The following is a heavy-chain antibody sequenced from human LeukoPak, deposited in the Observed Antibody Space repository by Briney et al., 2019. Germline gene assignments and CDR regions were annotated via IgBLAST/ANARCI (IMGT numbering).Heavy chain of an antibody. J-gene: IGHJ4*02. Sequence: ASVKVSCKGVGYTFTELSMHWVRPAPGKGLEGMGGFNPEYGETIYAQKFQGRVTMTEDTSTDTAFIELSSLTPEDTAVYYCSTDITWKGGFDHWGQGTLVTVSS. CDR1: GYTFTELS. CDR3: STDITWKGGFDH. V-gene: IGHV1-24*01. CDR2: FNPEYGET. D-gene: IGHD1-1*01.